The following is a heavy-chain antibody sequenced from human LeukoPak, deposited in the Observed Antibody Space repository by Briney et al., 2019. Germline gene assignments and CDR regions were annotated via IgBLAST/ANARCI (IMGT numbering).Heavy chain of an antibody. D-gene: IGHD2-15*01. CDR1: GFTFDDYG. CDR2: INWNGGSR. V-gene: IGHV3-20*04. Sequence: PGGSLRLSCAASGFTFDDYGMSWVRQAPAKGREWVSGINWNGGSRGYADSVKGRFTISRDNAKNSLYLQMNSLRAEDTALYYCARAVGSEYAFDIWGQGTMVTVSS. J-gene: IGHJ3*02. CDR3: ARAVGSEYAFDI.